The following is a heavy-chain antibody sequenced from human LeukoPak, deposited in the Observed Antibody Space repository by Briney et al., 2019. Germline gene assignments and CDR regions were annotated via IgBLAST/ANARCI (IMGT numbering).Heavy chain of an antibody. V-gene: IGHV4-59*01. CDR2: IHYSGST. CDR1: GGSFNSCY. CDR3: ARDGAGRSFYY. D-gene: IGHD6-13*01. Sequence: SETLSLTCIVSGGSFNSCYWSWLRQPPGKELEWIGCIHYSGSTNHNPSLKSRVTISIDTSKNLFSLRLSSVTAADTAIYYCARDGAGRSFYYWGQGTLVTVSS. J-gene: IGHJ4*02.